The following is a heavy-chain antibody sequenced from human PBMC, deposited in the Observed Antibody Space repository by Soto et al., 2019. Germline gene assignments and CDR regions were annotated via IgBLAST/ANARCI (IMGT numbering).Heavy chain of an antibody. CDR1: GFTFSSYS. J-gene: IGHJ6*02. CDR3: AGDRVIAGATTHYDYGMDG. CDR2: ISSSSSYI. D-gene: IGHD1-26*01. V-gene: IGHV3-21*01. Sequence: EVQLVESGGGLVKPGGSLRLSCAASGFTFSSYSMNWVRQAPGKGLEWVSSISSSSSYIYYADSVKGRFTISRDNAKNSLCWKRNSPAAEDTAVSYCAGDRVIAGATTHYDYGMDGWGQGTRVTVSS.